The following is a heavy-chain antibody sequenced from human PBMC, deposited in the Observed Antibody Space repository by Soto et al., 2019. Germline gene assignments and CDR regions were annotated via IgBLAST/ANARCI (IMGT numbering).Heavy chain of an antibody. CDR1: GGSISSSSYY. V-gene: IGHV4-39*01. CDR3: AGTRDGGFLEWLPLAESFQH. Sequence: QLQLQESGPGLVKPSETLSLTCTVSGGSISSSSYYWGWIRQPPGKGLEWIGSIYYSGSTYYNPSLKSRVTISVDTSKNQFSLKLSSVTAADTAVYYCAGTRDGGFLEWLPLAESFQHWGQGTLVTVSS. D-gene: IGHD3-3*01. J-gene: IGHJ1*01. CDR2: IYYSGST.